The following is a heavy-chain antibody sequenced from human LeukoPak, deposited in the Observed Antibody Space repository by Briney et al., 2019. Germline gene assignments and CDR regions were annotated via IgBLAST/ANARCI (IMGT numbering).Heavy chain of an antibody. J-gene: IGHJ6*02. V-gene: IGHV3-13*01. CDR3: ARALGRRSTDYGIDV. CDR1: GFPFSSYD. D-gene: IGHD2-2*01. Sequence: GGSLRLFCAPSGFPFSSYDMHWVRQATGKGLEWVSAIGTAGDTNYPGSVKGRFTISRENAKNSLYLQKNSLRAGNTAVYYCARALGRRSTDYGIDVWGQGTTVTVSS. CDR2: IGTAGDT.